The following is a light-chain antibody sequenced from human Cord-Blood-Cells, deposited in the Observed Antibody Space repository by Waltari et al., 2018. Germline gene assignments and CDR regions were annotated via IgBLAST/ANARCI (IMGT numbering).Light chain of an antibody. CDR2: SNN. J-gene: IGLJ2*01. V-gene: IGLV1-44*01. CDR3: AAWDDSLNAL. CDR1: RSNTGSNT. Sequence: QSVLTQPPSASGTPGQRVTIPCSASRSNTGSNTVNWYQQLPGTAPKLLIYSNNQRPSGVPDRFSGSKSGTSASLAISGLQSEDEADYYCAAWDDSLNALFGGGTKLTVL.